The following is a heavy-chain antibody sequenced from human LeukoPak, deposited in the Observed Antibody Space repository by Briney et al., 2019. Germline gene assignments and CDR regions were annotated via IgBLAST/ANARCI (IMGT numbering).Heavy chain of an antibody. CDR1: GGSFSGYY. Sequence: SETLSLTCAVYGGSFSGYYWSWIRQPPGKGLEWIGEINHSGSTNCNPSLKSRVTISVDTSKNQFSLKLSSVTAADTAVYYCARLRSSRWLLGLGKPPWSYMDVWGKGTTVTISS. D-gene: IGHD6-13*01. V-gene: IGHV4-34*01. J-gene: IGHJ6*03. CDR2: INHSGST. CDR3: ARLRSSRWLLGLGKPPWSYMDV.